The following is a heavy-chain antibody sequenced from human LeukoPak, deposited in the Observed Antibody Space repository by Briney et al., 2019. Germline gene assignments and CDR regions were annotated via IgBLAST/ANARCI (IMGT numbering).Heavy chain of an antibody. CDR2: ISYDGSNK. V-gene: IGHV3-30*18. J-gene: IGHJ3*02. CDR3: AKDQGPYVYPADDAFDI. CDR1: GFTFISFG. Sequence: GGSLRLSCAASGFTFISFGMHWVRQAPGKGLEWVAVISYDGSNKYYADSVKGRFTISRDNSKNTLYLQMNSLRAEDTAVYYCAKDQGPYVYPADDAFDIWGQGTMVTVSS. D-gene: IGHD5-12*01.